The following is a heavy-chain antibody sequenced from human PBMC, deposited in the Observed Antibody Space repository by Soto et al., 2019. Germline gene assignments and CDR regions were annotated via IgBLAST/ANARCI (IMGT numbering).Heavy chain of an antibody. CDR1: GGSFSGYY. CDR2: INHSGST. CDR3: ARYSRSPYYYYYYMDV. J-gene: IGHJ6*03. V-gene: IGHV4-34*01. Sequence: SETLSLTCAVYGGSFSGYYWSWIRQPPGKGLEWIGEINHSGSTNYNPSLKSRVTTSVDTSKNQFSLKLSSVTAADTAVYYCARYSRSPYYYYYYMDVWGKGTTVT. D-gene: IGHD4-4*01.